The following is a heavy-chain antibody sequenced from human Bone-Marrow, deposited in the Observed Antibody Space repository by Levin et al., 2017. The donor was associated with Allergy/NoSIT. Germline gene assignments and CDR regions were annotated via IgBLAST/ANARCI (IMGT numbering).Heavy chain of an antibody. CDR1: GFTFSSYS. CDR2: ISSSSSTI. V-gene: IGHV3-48*01. D-gene: IGHD4-23*01. CDR3: ARETAVYYGGNGGWFDP. J-gene: IGHJ5*02. Sequence: GASVKVSCAASGFTFSSYSMNWVRQAPGKGLEWVSYISSSSSTIYYADSVKGRFTISRDNAKNSLYLQMNSLRAEDTAVYYCARETAVYYGGNGGWFDPWGQGTLVTVSS.